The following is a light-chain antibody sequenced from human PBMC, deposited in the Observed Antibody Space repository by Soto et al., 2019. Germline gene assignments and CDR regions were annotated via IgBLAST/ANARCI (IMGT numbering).Light chain of an antibody. CDR3: QQSDRNPRT. CDR2: AAS. CDR1: QSISSY. V-gene: IGKV1-39*01. Sequence: DIQMTQSPSSLSASVGDRVTITCRASQSISSYLNWYQQKPGKDPKLLIYAASSLQSGVPSRFSGSGSGTDFTLTISSLQPEDFATYYCQQSDRNPRTCGPGTKVDIK. J-gene: IGKJ3*01.